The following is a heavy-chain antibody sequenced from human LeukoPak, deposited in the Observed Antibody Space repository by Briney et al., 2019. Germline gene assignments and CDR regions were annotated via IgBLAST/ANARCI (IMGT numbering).Heavy chain of an antibody. D-gene: IGHD3-16*01. Sequence: SETLSLTCTVSGGSISSSTYYWGWIRQPPGKGLEWIGSIYYSGSTYYNPSLKSRVTVSVDTSKNQFSLKLSSVTAADTAVYYCVRGSTLRHYQYWGQGTLVTVSS. J-gene: IGHJ4*02. CDR1: GGSISSSTYY. CDR3: VRGSTLRHYQY. CDR2: IYYSGST. V-gene: IGHV4-39*01.